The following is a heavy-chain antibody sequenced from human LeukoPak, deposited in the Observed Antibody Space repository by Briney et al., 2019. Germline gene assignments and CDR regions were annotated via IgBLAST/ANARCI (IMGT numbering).Heavy chain of an antibody. CDR3: ARVPDYYDSSGYYYFDY. Sequence: SETLSLTCAVSGGSISSSNWWSWVRQPPGKGLEWIGEIYHSGSTNYNPSLKSRVTISVDKSKNQFSLKLSSVTAADTAVYYCARVPDYYDSSGYYYFDYWGQGTLVTVSS. D-gene: IGHD3-22*01. CDR2: IYHSGST. V-gene: IGHV4-4*02. J-gene: IGHJ4*02. CDR1: GGSISSSNW.